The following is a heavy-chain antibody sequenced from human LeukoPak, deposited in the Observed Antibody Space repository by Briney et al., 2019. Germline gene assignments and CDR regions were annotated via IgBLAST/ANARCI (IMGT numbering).Heavy chain of an antibody. CDR2: IKQDGSEK. CDR3: ARDRMGIVVVPAAMFAVDY. V-gene: IGHV3-7*01. Sequence: QAGGSLRLYCAASGFTFSSYWMSWVRQAPGKGLEGVAHIKQDGSEKHYVDSVKGRFTISRDNAKNSLYLQMNSLRAEDTAVYYCARDRMGIVVVPAAMFAVDYWGQGTLVTVSS. CDR1: GFTFSSYW. D-gene: IGHD2-2*03. J-gene: IGHJ4*02.